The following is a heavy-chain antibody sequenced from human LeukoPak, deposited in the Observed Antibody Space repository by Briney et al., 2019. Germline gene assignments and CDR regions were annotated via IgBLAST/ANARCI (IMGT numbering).Heavy chain of an antibody. D-gene: IGHD4-23*01. Sequence: SETLSLTCAVYGGSFSGYYWTWIRQPPGKGLEWIGEINHSGSTNYIPSLKSRVTISVDTSNNHFSLRLSSVTAADTAVYYCARGHRYHDYGGKSYWYFDLWGRGTLVTVSS. CDR2: INHSGST. CDR1: GGSFSGYY. J-gene: IGHJ2*01. V-gene: IGHV4-34*01. CDR3: ARGHRYHDYGGKSYWYFDL.